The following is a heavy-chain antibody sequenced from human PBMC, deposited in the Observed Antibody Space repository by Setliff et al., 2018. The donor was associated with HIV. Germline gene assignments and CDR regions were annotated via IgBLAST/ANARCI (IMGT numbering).Heavy chain of an antibody. CDR3: ARDMMYHYDRSGSFGWFGP. CDR2: IYYSGST. V-gene: IGHV4-39*07. D-gene: IGHD3-22*01. CDR1: GGSISSSSYY. Sequence: PSETLSLTCTVSGGSISSSSYYWGWIRQPPGKGLEWIGSIYYSGSTYYNPSVKSRVTISVDTSKNQFSLKLSSVTAAETAVYYCARDMMYHYDRSGSFGWFGPWGQGTLVTVAS. J-gene: IGHJ5*02.